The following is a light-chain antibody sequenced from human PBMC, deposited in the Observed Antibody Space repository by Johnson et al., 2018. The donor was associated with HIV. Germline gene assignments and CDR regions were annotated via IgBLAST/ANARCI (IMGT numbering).Light chain of an antibody. J-gene: IGLJ1*01. Sequence: QAVLTQPTSVSAAPGQKVTISCSGTSSNIGNNYVSWYQQLPGLAPKLLIYDNDKRPSGIPDRFSGSKSGTSATLGITGLQTGDEADYYCGTWDSSLNTEVFGTGTKVTVL. CDR1: SSNIGNNY. CDR2: DND. CDR3: GTWDSSLNTEV. V-gene: IGLV1-51*01.